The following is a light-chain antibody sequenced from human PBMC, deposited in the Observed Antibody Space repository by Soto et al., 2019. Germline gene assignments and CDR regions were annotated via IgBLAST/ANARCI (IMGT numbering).Light chain of an antibody. J-gene: IGLJ1*01. CDR3: AAWDDSLSAEV. V-gene: IGLV1-47*01. CDR2: RDN. CDR1: SSNIESNY. Sequence: QSVLTQPPSASGTPGQRVTISCSGSSSNIESNYVYWYQQLPGTAPNLLIYRDNQRPSGVPDRFSGSKSGTSASLAISGLRSEDEADYYCAAWDDSLSAEVFGTGTQLTVL.